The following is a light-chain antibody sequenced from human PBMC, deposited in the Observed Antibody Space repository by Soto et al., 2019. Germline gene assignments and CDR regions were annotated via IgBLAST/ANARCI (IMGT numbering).Light chain of an antibody. CDR3: QQRSNWPT. Sequence: EIVLKQSPATLSLSTGERATLSCRASQSVSSYLAWYQQKPGQAPRLLIYDASNRATGIPARFSGSGSGTDFTLTISSLEPEDFAVYFCQQRSNWPTFGQGTRLEIK. CDR1: QSVSSY. V-gene: IGKV3-11*01. J-gene: IGKJ5*01. CDR2: DAS.